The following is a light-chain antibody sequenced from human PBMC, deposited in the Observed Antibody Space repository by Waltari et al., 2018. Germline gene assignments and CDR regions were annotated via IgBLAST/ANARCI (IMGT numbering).Light chain of an antibody. CDR3: QKYDFLPAT. CDR2: HTS. CDR1: SGVGKY. V-gene: IGKV3-20*01. J-gene: IGKJ1*01. Sequence: EIVLTPSPGTPSLSPGERATLSCRASSGVGKYLAWYQQRPGQAPRLLLYHTSIRATGIPDRFRGSGYGTDFSLTISRLEPEDFAVYYCQKYDFLPATFGQGTTVEIK.